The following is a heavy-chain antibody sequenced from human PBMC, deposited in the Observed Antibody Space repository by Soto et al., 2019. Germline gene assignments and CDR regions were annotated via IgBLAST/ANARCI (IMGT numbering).Heavy chain of an antibody. Sequence: GGSLRLSCSASGFTFSSYAMHWVRQAPGKGLEYVSAISSNGGSTYYADSVKGRFTISRDNSKNTLYLQMSSLRAEDTAVYYCVKGSRCPPLRIIAAAGRESFHYWGQGP. D-gene: IGHD6-13*01. V-gene: IGHV3-64D*06. CDR1: GFTFSSYA. CDR2: ISSNGGST. CDR3: VKGSRCPPLRIIAAAGRESFHY. J-gene: IGHJ4*02.